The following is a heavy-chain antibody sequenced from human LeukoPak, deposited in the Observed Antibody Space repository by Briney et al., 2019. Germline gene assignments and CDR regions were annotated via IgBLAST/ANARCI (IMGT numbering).Heavy chain of an antibody. CDR1: GFTVSSNY. CDR3: ASRRFLEWTDDY. V-gene: IGHV3-66*01. J-gene: IGHJ4*02. Sequence: GSLRLSCAASGFTVSSNYMSWVRQAPGKGLEWVSVIYSGGSTYYADSVKGRFTISRDNSKNTLYLQMNSLRAEDTAVYYCASRRFLEWTDDYWGQGTLVTVSS. D-gene: IGHD3-3*01. CDR2: IYSGGST.